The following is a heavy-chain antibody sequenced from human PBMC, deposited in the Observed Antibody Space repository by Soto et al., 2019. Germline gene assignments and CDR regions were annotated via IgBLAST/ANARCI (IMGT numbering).Heavy chain of an antibody. V-gene: IGHV6-1*01. Sequence: SQTLSLTCAISGDSVSSNSAAWNWIRQSPSRGLEWLGRTYYRSKWYNDYAVSVKSRITINPDTSKNQFSLQLNSVTPEDTAVYYCAREGGITIFGVVIIPDYYYYGMDVWGQGTTVTVSS. CDR1: GDSVSSNSAA. CDR2: TYYRSKWYN. D-gene: IGHD3-3*01. CDR3: AREGGITIFGVVIIPDYYYYGMDV. J-gene: IGHJ6*02.